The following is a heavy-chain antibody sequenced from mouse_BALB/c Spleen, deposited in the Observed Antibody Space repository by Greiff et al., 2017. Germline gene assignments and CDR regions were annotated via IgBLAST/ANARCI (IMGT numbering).Heavy chain of an antibody. CDR2: IDPANGNT. D-gene: IGHD2-2*01. CDR1: GFNIKDTY. CDR3: ARNYGYDGAWFAY. Sequence: EVQLQQSGAGLVKPGASVKLSCTASGFNIKDTYMHWVKQRPEQGLEWIGRIDPANGNTKYDPKFQGKATITADTSSNTAYLQLSSLTSEDTAVYYCARNYGYDGAWFAYWGQGTLVTVSA. V-gene: IGHV14-3*02. J-gene: IGHJ3*01.